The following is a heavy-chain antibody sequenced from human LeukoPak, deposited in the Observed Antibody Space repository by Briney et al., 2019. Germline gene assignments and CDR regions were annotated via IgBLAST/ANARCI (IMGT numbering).Heavy chain of an antibody. CDR2: MNPNSGNT. Sequence: ASVKVSCKASGYTFTSYDINWVRQATGQGLGWMGWMNPNSGNTGYAQKFQGRVTMTRNTSISTAYMELSSLRSEDTAVYYCARGRRLGYCSGGSCYGDLLDAFDIWGQGTMVTVSS. J-gene: IGHJ3*02. V-gene: IGHV1-8*01. CDR1: GYTFTSYD. CDR3: ARGRRLGYCSGGSCYGDLLDAFDI. D-gene: IGHD2-15*01.